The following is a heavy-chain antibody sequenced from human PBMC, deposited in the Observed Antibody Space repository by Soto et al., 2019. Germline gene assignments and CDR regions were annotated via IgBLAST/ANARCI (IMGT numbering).Heavy chain of an antibody. J-gene: IGHJ1*01. Sequence: GGSLRLSCAASGFTFSSYSMNWVRQAPGKGLEWVSSISSSSSYIYYADSVKGRFTISRDNAKNSLYLQMNSLRAEDTAVYYCARGDYGDYHDYFQHWGQGTLVTVSS. V-gene: IGHV3-21*01. D-gene: IGHD4-17*01. CDR2: ISSSSSYI. CDR1: GFTFSSYS. CDR3: ARGDYGDYHDYFQH.